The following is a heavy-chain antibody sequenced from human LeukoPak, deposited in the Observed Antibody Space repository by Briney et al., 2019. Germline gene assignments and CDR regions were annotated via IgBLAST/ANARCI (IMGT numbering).Heavy chain of an antibody. CDR1: GFTFSDYY. CDR2: ISSSGSTI. Sequence: PGGSLRLSCAASGFTFSDYYMSWIRQAPGKGLEWVSYISSSGSTIYYADSVKGRFTISRDNAKNSLYLQMNSLRAEDTAVYYCAKDDYYDTSGYRDWGQGTLVTVSS. J-gene: IGHJ4*02. D-gene: IGHD3-22*01. CDR3: AKDDYYDTSGYRD. V-gene: IGHV3-11*04.